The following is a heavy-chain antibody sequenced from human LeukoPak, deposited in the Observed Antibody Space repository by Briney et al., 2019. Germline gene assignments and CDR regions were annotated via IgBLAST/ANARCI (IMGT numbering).Heavy chain of an antibody. Sequence: AGGSLRLSCAASGFTLSNYWMSWVRQAPGKGLEWVANINQDGSQMSYVDSVKGRFAISRDNARNSLYLQMNSLRAEDTAVYSCARNLMAADGRYGEYHYYYYMDVWGRGTTVTISS. D-gene: IGHD6-13*01. J-gene: IGHJ6*03. CDR1: GFTLSNYW. CDR3: ARNLMAADGRYGEYHYYYYMDV. V-gene: IGHV3-7*01. CDR2: INQDGSQM.